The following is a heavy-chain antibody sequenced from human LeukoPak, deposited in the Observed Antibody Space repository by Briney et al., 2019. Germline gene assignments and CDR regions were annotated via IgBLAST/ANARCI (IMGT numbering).Heavy chain of an antibody. V-gene: IGHV1-8*01. CDR1: GYTFTSYD. D-gene: IGHD3-3*01. Sequence: ASVKVSCKASGYTFTSYDINWVRQATGQGLEWMGWMNPNSGNTGYAQKFQGRVTMTRNTSISTAYMELSSLRSEDTAVYYCARTKTTYYDFWSGYSYNYYYMDVWGKGTTVTVSS. CDR3: ARTKTTYYDFWSGYSYNYYYMDV. J-gene: IGHJ6*03. CDR2: MNPNSGNT.